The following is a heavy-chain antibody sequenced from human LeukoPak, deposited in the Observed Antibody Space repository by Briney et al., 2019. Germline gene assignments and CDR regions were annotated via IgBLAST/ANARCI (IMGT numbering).Heavy chain of an antibody. J-gene: IGHJ5*02. CDR2: ISYDGSNK. V-gene: IGHV3-30*18. CDR3: AKAPRNYYDSSGYYYL. CDR1: GFTFSSYG. Sequence: GGSLRLSCAASGFTFSSYGMHWVRQAPGKGLEWVAVISYDGSNKYYADSVKGRFTISRDNSKNTLYLQMNSLRAEDTAVYCCAKAPRNYYDSSGYYYLWGQGTLVTVSS. D-gene: IGHD3-22*01.